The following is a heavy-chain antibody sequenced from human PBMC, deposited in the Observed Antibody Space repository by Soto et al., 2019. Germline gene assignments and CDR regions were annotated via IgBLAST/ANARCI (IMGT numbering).Heavy chain of an antibody. V-gene: IGHV1-69*13. CDR2: IIPIFGTA. CDR1: GGTFSSYA. Sequence: SVKVSCKASGGTFSSYAISWVRQAPGQGLEWMGGIIPIFGTANYAQKFQGRVTITADESTSTAYMELSSLRSEDTAVYYCASPHRIGVYYYGMDVWGQGTTVTVSS. D-gene: IGHD3-10*01. J-gene: IGHJ6*02. CDR3: ASPHRIGVYYYGMDV.